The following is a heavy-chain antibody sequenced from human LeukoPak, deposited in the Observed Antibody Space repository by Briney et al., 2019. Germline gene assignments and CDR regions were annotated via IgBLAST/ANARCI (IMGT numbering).Heavy chain of an antibody. J-gene: IGHJ3*02. V-gene: IGHV5-51*04. CDR3: AVGYSYGLVDAFDI. Sequence: GESLKISCKGSGYSFNSYWIGXVRXXPGKGLEWMGIIYPGDSDTRYSPSFQGQVTISADKPISTAFLQWSSLKASDTAMYYCAVGYSYGLVDAFDIWGQGTMVTVSS. D-gene: IGHD5-18*01. CDR1: GYSFNSYW. CDR2: IYPGDSDT.